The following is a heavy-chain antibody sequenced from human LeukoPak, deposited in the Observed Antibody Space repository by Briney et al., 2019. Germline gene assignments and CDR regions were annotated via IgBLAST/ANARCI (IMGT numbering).Heavy chain of an antibody. J-gene: IGHJ6*02. D-gene: IGHD3-22*01. CDR1: GFTFSSYA. CDR3: ARDASHFDTSGYFHNYYYGMDV. V-gene: IGHV3-23*01. Sequence: PGGSLRLSCAASGFTFSSYAMSWVRQAPGKGLEWVSAISGSGGSTYYADSVKGRFTISRDSAKNSLYLQMNSLGAEDTAVYYCARDASHFDTSGYFHNYYYGMDVWGQGTTVTVSS. CDR2: ISGSGGST.